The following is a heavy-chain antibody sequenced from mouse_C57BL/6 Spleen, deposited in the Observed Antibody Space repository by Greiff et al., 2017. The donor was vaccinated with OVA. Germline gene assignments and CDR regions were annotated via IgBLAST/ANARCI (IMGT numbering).Heavy chain of an antibody. J-gene: IGHJ2*01. Sequence: VQLQQSGPELVKPGASVKISCKASGYAFSSSWMNWVKQRPGKGLEWIGRIYPGDGDTNYNGKFKGKATLTADKSSSTAYMQLSSLTSEDSAVYFCARTGYYSNFDYWGQGTTLTVSS. CDR3: ARTGYYSNFDY. D-gene: IGHD2-5*01. CDR2: IYPGDGDT. CDR1: GYAFSSSW. V-gene: IGHV1-82*01.